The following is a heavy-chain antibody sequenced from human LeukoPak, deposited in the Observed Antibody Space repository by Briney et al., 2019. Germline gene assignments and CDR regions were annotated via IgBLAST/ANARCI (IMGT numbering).Heavy chain of an antibody. CDR3: ARVDVDRAMARFDY. Sequence: ASVKVSCKASGYTFTGYYMHWVRQAPGQGLEWMGWINPKSGGTNYAQKFQGRVTMTRDTSISTAYMELSRLRSDDTAVYYCARVDVDRAMARFDYWGQGTLVTVSS. D-gene: IGHD5-18*01. CDR1: GYTFTGYY. J-gene: IGHJ4*02. CDR2: INPKSGGT. V-gene: IGHV1-2*02.